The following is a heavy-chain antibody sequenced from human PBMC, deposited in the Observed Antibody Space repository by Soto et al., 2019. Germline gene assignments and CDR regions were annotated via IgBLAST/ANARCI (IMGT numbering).Heavy chain of an antibody. Sequence: QSGGSLRLSCAASGFTFSSYWMHWVRQAPGKGLVWVSRINSDGSSTSYADSVKGRFTISRGNAKNTLYLQMNSLRAEDTAVYYCARETAILGWFDPWGQGTLVTVSS. D-gene: IGHD2-21*02. CDR2: INSDGSST. V-gene: IGHV3-74*01. CDR3: ARETAILGWFDP. CDR1: GFTFSSYW. J-gene: IGHJ5*02.